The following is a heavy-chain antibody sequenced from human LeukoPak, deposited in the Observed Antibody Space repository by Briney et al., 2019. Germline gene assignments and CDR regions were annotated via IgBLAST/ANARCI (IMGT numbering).Heavy chain of an antibody. CDR2: ITSSGDII. V-gene: IGHV3-48*03. D-gene: IGHD3-10*01. J-gene: IGHJ3*02. Sequence: GGSLRLSCAASGFTFSRYEMNWVRQAPGKGLHWVSYITSSGDIIYYADSVKGRFTISRDNAKNSLYLQMNSLRAEDTAVYYCARYMDHAGSYDALDIWGQGTMVTVSS. CDR3: ARYMDHAGSYDALDI. CDR1: GFTFSRYE.